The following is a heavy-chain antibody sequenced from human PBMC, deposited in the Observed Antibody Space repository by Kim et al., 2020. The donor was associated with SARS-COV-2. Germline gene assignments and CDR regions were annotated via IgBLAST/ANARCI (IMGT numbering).Heavy chain of an antibody. CDR3: ARGYAGYEDYYM. CDR1: GFTFSSYG. D-gene: IGHD5-12*01. Sequence: GGSLRLSCAASGFTFSSYGMHWVRQAPGKGLEWVSGICYDGSSKYYADSVKGRFTISRDNSKNTLYLQMNSLRAEDTAVYYCARGYAGYEDYYM. J-gene: IGHJ6*03. V-gene: IGHV3-33*03. CDR2: ICYDGSSK.